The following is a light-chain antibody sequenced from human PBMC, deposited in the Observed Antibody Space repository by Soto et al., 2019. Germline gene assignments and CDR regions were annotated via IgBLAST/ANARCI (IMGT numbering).Light chain of an antibody. Sequence: DLVMTQTPLSSPVTLGQPASISCRSSQSLVNSDGNTYLSWVQQRPGQPPRLLIEKISNRFSGVPDRFSGTGAGTDFTLTISRVEAEDVGIYYCVQVTQFPYTFGQGTKLEI. CDR1: QSLVNSDGNTY. CDR3: VQVTQFPYT. V-gene: IGKV2-24*01. CDR2: KIS. J-gene: IGKJ2*01.